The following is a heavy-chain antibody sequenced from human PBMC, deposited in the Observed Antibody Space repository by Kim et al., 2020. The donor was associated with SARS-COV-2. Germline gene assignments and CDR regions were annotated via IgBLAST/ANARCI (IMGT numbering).Heavy chain of an antibody. CDR1: GFTFSSYG. V-gene: IGHV3-33*01. D-gene: IGHD3-10*01. Sequence: GGSLRLSCAASGFTFSSYGMHWVRQAPGKGLERVAVIWYDGSNKYYADSVKGRFTISRDNSKNTLYLQMNSLRAEDTAVYYCARDPTYYYGLSAYYYYGMDVWGQGTTVTVSS. J-gene: IGHJ6*02. CDR3: ARDPTYYYGLSAYYYYGMDV. CDR2: IWYDGSNK.